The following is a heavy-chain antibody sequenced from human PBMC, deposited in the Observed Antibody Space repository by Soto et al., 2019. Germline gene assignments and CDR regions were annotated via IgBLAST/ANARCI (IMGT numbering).Heavy chain of an antibody. CDR3: ARHAGNSWKGDYFDY. CDR2: IDPGDSGT. CDR1: GYTFTTSW. J-gene: IGHJ4*02. D-gene: IGHD6-13*01. V-gene: IGHV5-51*01. Sequence: RGESLKISCKASGYTFTTSWIGWVRQMPGQGLEWMGIIDPGDSGTRYSPSFQGRITISVDKSISTAYLQWSSLEASDTATYYCARHAGNSWKGDYFDYWGRGALVTVSS.